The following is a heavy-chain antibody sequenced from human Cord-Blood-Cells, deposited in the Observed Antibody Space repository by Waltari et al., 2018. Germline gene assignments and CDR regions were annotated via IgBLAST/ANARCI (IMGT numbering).Heavy chain of an antibody. CDR2: INHSGST. CDR1: GGSFSGSY. D-gene: IGHD3-10*01. J-gene: IGHJ3*02. CDR3: ARKTIGELAFDI. Sequence: QVQLQQWGAGLLKPSETLSLTCAVYGGSFSGSYWSWIRQPPGKGLEWIGEINHSGSTNYNPSLKSRVTISVDTSKNQFSLKLSSVTAADTAVYYCARKTIGELAFDIWGQGTMVTVSS. V-gene: IGHV4-34*01.